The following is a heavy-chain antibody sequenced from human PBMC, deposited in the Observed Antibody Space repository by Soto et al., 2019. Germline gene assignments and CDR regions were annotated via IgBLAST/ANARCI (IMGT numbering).Heavy chain of an antibody. V-gene: IGHV4-34*01. D-gene: IGHD3-9*01. CDR2: INHSGST. CDR3: ARGRGYYDILTGYSLHYYYYYMDV. J-gene: IGHJ6*03. Sequence: SETLSLTCAVYCGTFIGYYWSWIRQTPGKGLEWIGEINHSGSTNYNPPLKSRVTISVDTSKNQFSLKLSSVTAADTAVYYCARGRGYYDILTGYSLHYYYYYMDVWGKGTTVTVSS. CDR1: CGTFIGYY.